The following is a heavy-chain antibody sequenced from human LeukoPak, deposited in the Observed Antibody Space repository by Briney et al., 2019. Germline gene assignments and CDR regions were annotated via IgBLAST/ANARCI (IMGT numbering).Heavy chain of an antibody. CDR2: IYYSGNT. CDR1: GGSISSSSYY. V-gene: IGHV4-39*01. D-gene: IGHD6-6*01. CDR3: ARTEYSSSSSIDY. J-gene: IGHJ4*02. Sequence: TSETLSLTCTVSGGSISSSSYYWSWIRQPPGKGLEWIGSIYYSGNTYYNPSLKSRVTISVDTSKNQFSLKLSSVTAADTAVFYCARTEYSSSSSIDYWGQGTLVTVSS.